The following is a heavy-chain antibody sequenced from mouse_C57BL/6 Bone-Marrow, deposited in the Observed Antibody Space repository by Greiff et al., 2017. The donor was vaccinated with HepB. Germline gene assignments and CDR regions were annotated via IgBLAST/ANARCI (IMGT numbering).Heavy chain of an antibody. CDR3: ARDPYYGSSSDY. CDR2: ISDGGSYT. V-gene: IGHV5-4*01. CDR1: GFTFSSYA. D-gene: IGHD1-1*01. Sequence: DVQLVESGGGLVKPGGSLKLSCAASGFTFSSYAMSWVRQTPEKRLEWVATISDGGSYTYYPDNVKGRFTISRDNAKNNLYLQMSHLKSEDTAMYYCARDPYYGSSSDYWGQGTTLTVSS. J-gene: IGHJ2*01.